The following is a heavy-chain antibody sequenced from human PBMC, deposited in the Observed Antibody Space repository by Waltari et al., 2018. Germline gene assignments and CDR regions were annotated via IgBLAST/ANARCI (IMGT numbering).Heavy chain of an antibody. J-gene: IGHJ3*02. V-gene: IGHV1-18*01. CDR2: IAAYNGNT. CDR3: ARLRNDYGGIDALDI. Sequence: QAQLVHSGTEVKKPGASVKVSCEASGYTFSNYGVSWVRQAPGQGLEWVGWIAAYNGNTHSAPKLQGRVTMTTDTSTTTAYLELRSLTSDDTAVYYCARLRNDYGGIDALDIWGQGTTVTVSS. CDR1: GYTFSNYG. D-gene: IGHD4-17*01.